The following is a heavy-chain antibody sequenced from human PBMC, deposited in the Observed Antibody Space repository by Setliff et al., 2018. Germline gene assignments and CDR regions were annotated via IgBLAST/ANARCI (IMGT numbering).Heavy chain of an antibody. J-gene: IGHJ4*02. CDR3: AKGDGGYPSDY. V-gene: IGHV4-34*01. CDR1: GGTLSDYY. D-gene: IGHD2-15*01. CDR2: INHSGST. Sequence: SETLSLTCAASGGTLSDYYWTWIRQPPGKGLEWIGEINHSGSTNYNPSLKSRVSISVDTSKNQFSLSLTSVTAADTAVYYCAKGDGGYPSDYWGQGILVTVSS.